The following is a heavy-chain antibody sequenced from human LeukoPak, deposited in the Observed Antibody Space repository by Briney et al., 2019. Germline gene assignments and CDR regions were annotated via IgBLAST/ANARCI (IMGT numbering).Heavy chain of an antibody. CDR2: INPTGGST. V-gene: IGHV1-46*01. D-gene: IGHD1-26*01. J-gene: IGHJ5*02. CDR3: ARDNSVGDNAWWFDP. Sequence: ASVKVSCKASGYNFTSYYMHWVRQAPGQGLEWMGLINPTGGSTGYAQKFQGRVTMTRDMSTSTDYMELSSLRFEDTDIYYCARDNSVGDNAWWFDPWGQGTLVTVSS. CDR1: GYNFTSYY.